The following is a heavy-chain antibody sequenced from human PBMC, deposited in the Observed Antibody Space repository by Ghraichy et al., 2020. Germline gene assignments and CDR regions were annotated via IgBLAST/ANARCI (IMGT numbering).Heavy chain of an antibody. CDR1: GFTFRNYT. CDR3: ARDQGLRFLEWSRPQAFDY. Sequence: GGSLRLSCAASGFTFRNYTMNWVRLAPGKGLEWVSSISSSGSYIYYVDSVKGRFTISRDNAQNSLYLQMNSLRDEDTAVYYCARDQGLRFLEWSRPQAFDYWGQGTLVTVSS. CDR2: ISSSGSYI. J-gene: IGHJ4*02. D-gene: IGHD3-3*01. V-gene: IGHV3-21*01.